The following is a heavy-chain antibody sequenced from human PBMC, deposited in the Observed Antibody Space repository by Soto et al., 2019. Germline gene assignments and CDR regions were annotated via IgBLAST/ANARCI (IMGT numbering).Heavy chain of an antibody. CDR1: GFTFSSYA. J-gene: IGHJ3*02. CDR2: ISYDGSNK. CDR3: ARDQVVVVVAATHDAFDI. V-gene: IGHV3-30-3*01. D-gene: IGHD2-15*01. Sequence: QVQLVESGGGVVQPGRSLRLSCAASGFTFSSYAMHWVRQAPGKGLEWVAVISYDGSNKYYADSVKGRFTISRDNSKNTLYLQMNSLRAEDTAVYYCARDQVVVVVAATHDAFDIWGQGTMVTVSS.